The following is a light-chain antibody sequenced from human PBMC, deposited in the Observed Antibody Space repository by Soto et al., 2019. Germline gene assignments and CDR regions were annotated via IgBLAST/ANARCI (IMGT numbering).Light chain of an antibody. CDR2: LAS. Sequence: DIQMTQSPSTLSASVGDRVTITCRASQSISNWLDWYQQKPGKAPKLLIYLASSLESGVPSRFSGSGSGTEFTLTISNLQPDDFATYYCQQYETFSGTFGPGTKVDIK. J-gene: IGKJ1*01. V-gene: IGKV1-5*03. CDR1: QSISNW. CDR3: QQYETFSGT.